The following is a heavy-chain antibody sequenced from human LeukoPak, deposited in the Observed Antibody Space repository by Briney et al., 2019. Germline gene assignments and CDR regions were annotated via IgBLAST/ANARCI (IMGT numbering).Heavy chain of an antibody. D-gene: IGHD3-10*02. CDR2: IHYDGSNK. J-gene: IGHJ6*03. CDR1: GFTFSSYG. Sequence: GGSLRLSCAASGFTFSSYGMHWVRQAPGKGLDWVAFIHYDGSNKYYADSVKGRFTISRDNSKNTLYLQMNSLSAEDTAFYYCAKEELRRITMWGYMDVWGKGTTVTISS. V-gene: IGHV3-30*02. CDR3: AKEELRRITMWGYMDV.